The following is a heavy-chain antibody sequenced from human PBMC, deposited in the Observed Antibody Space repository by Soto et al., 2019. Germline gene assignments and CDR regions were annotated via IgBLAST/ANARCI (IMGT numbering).Heavy chain of an antibody. Sequence: PGGSLRLACAASGFTFSSYSMNWVRQAPGKGLEWVSSISSSSSYIYYADSVKGRFTISRDNAKNSLYLQMNSLRAEDTAVYYCAREEQQLVGYGYGIDVWGQGTTVTVAS. CDR1: GFTFSSYS. J-gene: IGHJ6*02. V-gene: IGHV3-21*01. CDR3: AREEQQLVGYGYGIDV. D-gene: IGHD6-13*01. CDR2: ISSSSSYI.